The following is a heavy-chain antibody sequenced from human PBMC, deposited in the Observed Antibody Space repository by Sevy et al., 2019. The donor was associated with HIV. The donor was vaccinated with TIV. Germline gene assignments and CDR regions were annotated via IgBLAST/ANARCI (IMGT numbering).Heavy chain of an antibody. D-gene: IGHD2-21*01. CDR3: ARDRYAGPNMSYLDY. CDR1: GFTFSSYT. Sequence: GGYLRLSCAASGFTFSSYTMHWVRQAPGKGLEWVALISYDGSDKYYGDSVKGRFTISRDNSKNTLYLQMNSLTPGDTAVYYCARDRYAGPNMSYLDYWAQGTLVTVSS. CDR2: ISYDGSDK. V-gene: IGHV3-30*04. J-gene: IGHJ4*02.